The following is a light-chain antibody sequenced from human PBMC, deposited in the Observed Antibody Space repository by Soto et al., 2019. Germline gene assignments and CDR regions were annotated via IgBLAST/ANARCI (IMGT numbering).Light chain of an antibody. J-gene: IGKJ3*01. Sequence: DLQMTQSPSSLSASVGDRVTITCRASQSISSHLNWYQQKPGKAPQLLIYEASSLQGGVPSRFSGNGSGTDFTLTISRLQADDLAIYYCQQRYSMPLTFGPGTRVDIK. CDR2: EAS. CDR1: QSISSH. CDR3: QQRYSMPLT. V-gene: IGKV1-39*01.